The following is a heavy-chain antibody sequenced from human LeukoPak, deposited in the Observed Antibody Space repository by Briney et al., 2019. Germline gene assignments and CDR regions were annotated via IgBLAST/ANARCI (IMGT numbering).Heavy chain of an antibody. V-gene: IGHV3-20*04. D-gene: IGHD3-22*01. Sequence: GGSLRLSCAASGFTFDDYGMSWVRQAPGKGLEWVSGINWNGGSTGYADSVKGRFTISRDNAKNSLYLQMNSLRAEDTALYYCARDSFNYYDSSGPSDYWGQGTLVTVSS. J-gene: IGHJ4*02. CDR2: INWNGGST. CDR3: ARDSFNYYDSSGPSDY. CDR1: GFTFDDYG.